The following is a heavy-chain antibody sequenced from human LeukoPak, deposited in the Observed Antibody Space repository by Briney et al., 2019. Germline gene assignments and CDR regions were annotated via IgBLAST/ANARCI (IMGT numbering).Heavy chain of an antibody. D-gene: IGHD6-13*01. V-gene: IGHV3-23*01. J-gene: IGHJ4*02. CDR2: ISGSGGST. Sequence: PGGTLRLSCAASGFTFSSYGMSWVRQAPGKGLEWVSAISGSGGSTYYADSVKGRFTISRDNSKNTLYLQMNSLRAEDTAVYYCAKGSGSSSWYFYNYWGQGTLVTVSS. CDR3: AKGSGSSSWYFYNY. CDR1: GFTFSSYG.